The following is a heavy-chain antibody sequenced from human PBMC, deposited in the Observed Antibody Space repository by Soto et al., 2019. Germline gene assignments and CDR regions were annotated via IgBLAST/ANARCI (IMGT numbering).Heavy chain of an antibody. CDR1: GFIFSNNG. V-gene: IGHV3-30*03. J-gene: IGHJ4*02. CDR3: AIARVADAALDH. D-gene: IGHD6-6*01. CDR2: MSYDGRAK. Sequence: QVQLVESGGGVVQPGRSLRLSCAGSGFIFSNNGMHWVRQAPGKGLEWVAFMSYDGRAKFYADSVKGRFTISRDNSKSTLLLHMSNLRAEDTAMYYCAIARVADAALDHWGQGTLVTVSS.